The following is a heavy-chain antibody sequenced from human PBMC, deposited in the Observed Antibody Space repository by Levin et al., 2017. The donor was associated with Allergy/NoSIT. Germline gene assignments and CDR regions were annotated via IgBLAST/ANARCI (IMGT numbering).Heavy chain of an antibody. CDR2: IKSKTDGGTT. CDR1: GFTFSNAW. D-gene: IGHD2-2*02. V-gene: IGHV3-15*01. J-gene: IGHJ4*02. CDR3: TTVVSSEDIVVVPAAIRVYYFDY. Sequence: PGGSLRLSCAASGFTFSNAWMSWVRQAPGKGLEWVGRIKSKTDGGTTDYAAPVKGRFTISRDDSKNTLYLQMNSLKTEDTAVYYCTTVVSSEDIVVVPAAIRVYYFDYWGQGTLVTVSS.